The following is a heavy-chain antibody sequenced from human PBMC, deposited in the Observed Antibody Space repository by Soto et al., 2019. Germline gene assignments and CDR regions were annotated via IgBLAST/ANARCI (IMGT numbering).Heavy chain of an antibody. CDR3: ARGVSS. V-gene: IGHV4-31*03. J-gene: IGHJ5*02. CDR2: IYYSGNT. D-gene: IGHD2-8*01. CDR1: GASIRNSAYY. Sequence: QVQLQESGPGLVKPSQTLYLTCNVSGASIRNSAYYWSWVRQHPGKGLEWIGSIYYSGNTYYNPSLESRLTISVDTSKNQFSLKVTSMTAADTAVYYCARGVSSWGQGTLVTVSS.